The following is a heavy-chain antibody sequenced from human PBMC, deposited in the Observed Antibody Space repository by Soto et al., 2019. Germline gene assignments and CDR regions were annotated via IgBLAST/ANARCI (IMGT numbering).Heavy chain of an antibody. D-gene: IGHD2-2*02. J-gene: IGHJ5*02. CDR3: ATSWGVYCSSSSCYSPWFDP. CDR2: ISSSGSNI. V-gene: IGHV3-48*03. CDR1: GFTFSSYE. Sequence: VGSLRLSCAASGFTFSSYEMNWVRQAPGKGLEWVSSISSSGSNIYHADSVKGRFTISRDNAKNSLYLQMNRLRAEDTAVYYCATSWGVYCSSSSCYSPWFDPWGQGTQVTVSS.